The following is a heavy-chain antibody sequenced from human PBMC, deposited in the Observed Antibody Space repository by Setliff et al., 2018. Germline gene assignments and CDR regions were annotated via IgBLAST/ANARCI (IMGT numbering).Heavy chain of an antibody. D-gene: IGHD6-19*01. J-gene: IGHJ5*02. CDR1: GLIFSNNW. Sequence: GESLKISCVASGLIFSNNWMSWVRQAPGKGLEWVTNINKDGSERNYVDSAKGRFTISRDNAKNSVYLQMNSLRADDTAVYYCVPQGPGYGNGWWTNWFDPWGQGTLVTVSS. CDR3: VPQGPGYGNGWWTNWFDP. CDR2: INKDGSER. V-gene: IGHV3-7*03.